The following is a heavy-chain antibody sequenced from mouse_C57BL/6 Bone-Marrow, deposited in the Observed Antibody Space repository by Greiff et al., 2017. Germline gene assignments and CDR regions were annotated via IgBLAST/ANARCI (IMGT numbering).Heavy chain of an antibody. CDR1: GYTFTSYG. Sequence: QVQLKQSGAELARPGASVKLSCKASGYTFTSYGISWVKQRTGQGLEWIGEIYPRSGNTYYNEKFKGKATLTADKSSSTACMELRSLTSEDSAVYFCARKDYDWAYWGQGTLVTVSA. CDR3: ARKDYDWAY. D-gene: IGHD2-4*01. CDR2: IYPRSGNT. J-gene: IGHJ3*01. V-gene: IGHV1-81*01.